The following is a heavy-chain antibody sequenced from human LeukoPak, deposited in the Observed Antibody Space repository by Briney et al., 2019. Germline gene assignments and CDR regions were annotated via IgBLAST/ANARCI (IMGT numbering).Heavy chain of an antibody. CDR1: GGSFSGYY. J-gene: IGHJ4*02. CDR3: ARGGYNWNY. Sequence: SETLSLTCAVYGGSFSGYYWSWIRQPPGKGLEWIGEINHSGSTNYNPSLKSRVTISVDTSKNQFSLKLSSVTAADTAVYYCARGGYNWNYWGQGTLVTVSS. V-gene: IGHV4-34*01. CDR2: INHSGST. D-gene: IGHD1-20*01.